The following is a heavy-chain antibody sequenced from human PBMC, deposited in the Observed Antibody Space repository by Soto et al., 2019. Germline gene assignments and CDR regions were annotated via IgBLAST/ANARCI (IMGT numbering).Heavy chain of an antibody. D-gene: IGHD3-16*01. Sequence: GESLKISCKCSGYRFSTFWLGWVRQMPRKGLEWVAIIYPDQSYTKYSPSFEGHVTISADKSISTAYLQWSSLKASDSAVYYCSRLSRASFALDVWGQGTTVTVSS. CDR2: IYPDQSYT. V-gene: IGHV5-51*01. CDR3: SRLSRASFALDV. CDR1: GYRFSTFW. J-gene: IGHJ6*02.